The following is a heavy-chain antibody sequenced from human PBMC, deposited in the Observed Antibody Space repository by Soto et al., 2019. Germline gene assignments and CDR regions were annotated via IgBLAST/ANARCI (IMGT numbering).Heavy chain of an antibody. D-gene: IGHD2-8*01. CDR2: INPNSGAT. CDR3: AKDPGGYMVSGMDV. CDR1: GYTFTDYY. Sequence: SSVMVSCKDSGYTFTDYYIYWLRQAPGHGLEWIGWINPNSGATNYAHNFQGRVTMTRDTSIRAAYMELSRLSSDDTAVYYCAKDPGGYMVSGMDVWRQGTTVTVSS. V-gene: IGHV1-2*02. J-gene: IGHJ6*01.